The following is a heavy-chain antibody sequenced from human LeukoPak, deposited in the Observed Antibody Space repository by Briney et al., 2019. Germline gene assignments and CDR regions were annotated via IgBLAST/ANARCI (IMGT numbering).Heavy chain of an antibody. D-gene: IGHD6-13*01. V-gene: IGHV4-30-4*01. CDR3: ARATYSSSWYYFDY. Sequence: SQTLSLTCTVSGGSISSGDYYWSWIRQPPGKGLEWIGYIYYSGSTNYNPSLKSRVTISVDTSKNQFSLKLSSVTAADTAVYYCARATYSSSWYYFDYWGQGTLVTVPS. J-gene: IGHJ4*02. CDR2: IYYSGST. CDR1: GGSISSGDYY.